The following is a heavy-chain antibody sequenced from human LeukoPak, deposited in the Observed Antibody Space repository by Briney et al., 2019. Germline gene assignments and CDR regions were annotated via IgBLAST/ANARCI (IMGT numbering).Heavy chain of an antibody. CDR2: INHSGST. Sequence: SETLSLTCAVYGGSFSGYYWSWIRQPPGKGLEWIGEINHSGSTNYNPSLKSRVTISVDTSKNQFSLELSSVTAADTAVYYCARLVYQLPTNWFDPWGQGTLVTVSS. J-gene: IGHJ5*02. CDR1: GGSFSGYY. V-gene: IGHV4-34*01. D-gene: IGHD2-2*01. CDR3: ARLVYQLPTNWFDP.